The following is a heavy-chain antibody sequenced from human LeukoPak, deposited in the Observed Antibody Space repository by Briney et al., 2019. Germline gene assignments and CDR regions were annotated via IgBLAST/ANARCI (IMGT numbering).Heavy chain of an antibody. Sequence: GESLKLSCKCSGYSFTRYWIGWVRQMPGKGLEWMGLLYPGDSDTRYSPSFQGQDTISADKSISTAYLQWSSLKASDTAMYYCARHLGTRPGARWFDPWGQGTLVTVSS. J-gene: IGHJ5*02. CDR2: LYPGDSDT. D-gene: IGHD1-1*01. V-gene: IGHV5-51*01. CDR3: ARHLGTRPGARWFDP. CDR1: GYSFTRYW.